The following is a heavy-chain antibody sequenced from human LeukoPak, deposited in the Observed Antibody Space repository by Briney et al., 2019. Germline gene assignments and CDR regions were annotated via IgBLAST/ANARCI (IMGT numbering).Heavy chain of an antibody. D-gene: IGHD7-27*01. Sequence: SQTLSLTCAVSGGSISSGSYSWRWIRQPPGKGLEWIGYIYPRGSTYYNPSLKSRVILSLDKSANQFSLNLSSVTAADTAVYYCARFSPRAMGNYLDFWGQGTLVTVSS. J-gene: IGHJ4*02. V-gene: IGHV4-30-2*01. CDR1: GGSISSGSYS. CDR3: ARFSPRAMGNYLDF. CDR2: IYPRGST.